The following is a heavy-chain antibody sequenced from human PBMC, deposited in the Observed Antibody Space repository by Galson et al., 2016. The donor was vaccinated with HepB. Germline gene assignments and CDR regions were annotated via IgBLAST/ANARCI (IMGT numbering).Heavy chain of an antibody. Sequence: SETLSLTCTVSGGPINSYFWTWIRQPPGKGLEWIGHIYYSGSTNYNPSLESRVTISVDTSKNQFSLRPSSVTAADTAVYYCARELSYGMDVWGQGTTVIVSS. V-gene: IGHV4-59*01. D-gene: IGHD3-10*01. CDR1: GGPINSYF. J-gene: IGHJ6*02. CDR2: IYYSGST. CDR3: ARELSYGMDV.